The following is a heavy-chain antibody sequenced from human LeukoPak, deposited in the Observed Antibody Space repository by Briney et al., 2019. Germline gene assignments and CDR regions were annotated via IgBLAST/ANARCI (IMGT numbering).Heavy chain of an antibody. V-gene: IGHV1-18*04. D-gene: IGHD2-15*01. Sequence: ASVKVSCKASGYTFTGYYMHWVRQAPGQGLEWMGWISAYNGNTNYAQKLQGRVTMTTDTSTSTAYMELRSLRSDDTAVYYCARDPRYCSGGGCPTRFYYFDYWGQGTLVTVSS. CDR3: ARDPRYCSGGGCPTRFYYFDY. CDR2: ISAYNGNT. CDR1: GYTFTGYY. J-gene: IGHJ4*02.